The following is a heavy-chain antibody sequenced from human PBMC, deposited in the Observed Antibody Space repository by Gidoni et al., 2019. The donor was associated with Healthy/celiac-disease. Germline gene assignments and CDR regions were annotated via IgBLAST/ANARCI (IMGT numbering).Heavy chain of an antibody. J-gene: IGHJ4*02. Sequence: QIQQVQSGAEVTMPGSTVKVYCKASGGTLSSYTSSGVRQAPEQGLEWMARIIPILGIANYAQNFQGRVTITADKSTSTAYMELSSLRSEDTAVYYCARGGNSGSYQYYFDYWGQGTLVTVSS. V-gene: IGHV1-69*02. CDR1: GGTLSSYT. CDR2: IIPILGIA. D-gene: IGHD1-26*01. CDR3: ARGGNSGSYQYYFDY.